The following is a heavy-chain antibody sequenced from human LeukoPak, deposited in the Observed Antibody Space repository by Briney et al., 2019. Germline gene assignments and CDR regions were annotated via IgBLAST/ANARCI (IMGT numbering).Heavy chain of an antibody. J-gene: IGHJ4*02. V-gene: IGHV4-39*02. CDR3: ARDSSSWATRFDY. D-gene: IGHD6-13*01. Sequence: PSETLSLTCTVSGGSISSSSYYWGWIRQPPGKGLEWIGSIYYSGSTYYNPSLKSRVTISVDTSKNQFSLKLSSVTAADTAVYYCARDSSSWATRFDYWGQGTLVTVSS. CDR1: GGSISSSSYY. CDR2: IYYSGST.